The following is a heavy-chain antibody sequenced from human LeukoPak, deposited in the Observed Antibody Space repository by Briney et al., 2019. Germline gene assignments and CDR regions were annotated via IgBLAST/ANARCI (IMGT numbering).Heavy chain of an antibody. J-gene: IGHJ5*02. CDR2: FDPEDGET. V-gene: IGHV1-24*01. D-gene: IGHD1-26*01. CDR3: ATETISGSSSRRIRWFDP. CDR1: GYTPTELS. Sequence: ASVKVSCKVSGYTPTELSMHWVRQAPGKGLEWMGGFDPEDGETIYAQKFQGRVTMTEDTSTDTAYMELSSLRSEDTAVYYCATETISGSSSRRIRWFDPWGQGTLVTVSS.